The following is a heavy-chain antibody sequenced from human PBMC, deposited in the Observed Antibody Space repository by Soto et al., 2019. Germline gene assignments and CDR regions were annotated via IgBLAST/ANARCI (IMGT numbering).Heavy chain of an antibody. J-gene: IGHJ5*02. CDR2: ISGSGGST. CDR1: GFTFSSYA. V-gene: IGHV3-23*01. D-gene: IGHD3-9*01. Sequence: LRLSCAASGFTFSSYAMSWVRQAPGKGLEWVSAISGSGGSTYYADSVKGRFTISRDNSKNTLYLQMNSLRAEDTAVYYCAKDGNPIPYLTGYYRLGWFDPWGQGTLVTVSS. CDR3: AKDGNPIPYLTGYYRLGWFDP.